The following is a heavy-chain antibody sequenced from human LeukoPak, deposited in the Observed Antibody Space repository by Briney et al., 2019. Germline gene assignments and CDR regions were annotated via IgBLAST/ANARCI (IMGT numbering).Heavy chain of an antibody. D-gene: IGHD3-22*01. Sequence: GGSLRLSCAASGFTFSSYEMNWVRQAPGKGLEWVSAISGSGGSTYYADSVKGRFTISRDNSKNTLYLQMNSLRAEDTAVYYCAKDLTMIVVAIFDYWGQGTLVTVSS. CDR2: ISGSGGST. CDR1: GFTFSSYE. J-gene: IGHJ4*02. V-gene: IGHV3-23*01. CDR3: AKDLTMIVVAIFDY.